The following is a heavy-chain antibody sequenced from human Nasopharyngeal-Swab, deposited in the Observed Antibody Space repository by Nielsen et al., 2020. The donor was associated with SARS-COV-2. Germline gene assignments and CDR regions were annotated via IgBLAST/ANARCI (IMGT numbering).Heavy chain of an antibody. CDR2: INHSGST. V-gene: IGHV4-34*01. CDR3: ARAIFGVVIIFNYYYMDV. J-gene: IGHJ6*03. Sequence: RQAPGKGLEWIGEINHSGSTNYNPSLKSRVTTSVDTSKNQFSLKLSSVTAADTAVYYCARAIFGVVIIFNYYYMDVWGKGTTVTVSS. D-gene: IGHD3-3*01.